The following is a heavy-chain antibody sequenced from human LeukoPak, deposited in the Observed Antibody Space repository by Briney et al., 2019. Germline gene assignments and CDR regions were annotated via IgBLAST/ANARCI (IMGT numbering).Heavy chain of an antibody. CDR2: INSDGSST. CDR3: ARARPRDYYDSSGYNY. J-gene: IGHJ4*02. D-gene: IGHD3-22*01. CDR1: GFTFSSYW. V-gene: IGHV3-74*01. Sequence: PGGSLRLSCAASGFTFSSYWMHWVRRAPGKGLVWVSRINSDGSSTSYADSVKGRFTISRDNAKNTLYLQMNSLRAEDTAVYYCARARPRDYYDSSGYNYWGQGTLVTASS.